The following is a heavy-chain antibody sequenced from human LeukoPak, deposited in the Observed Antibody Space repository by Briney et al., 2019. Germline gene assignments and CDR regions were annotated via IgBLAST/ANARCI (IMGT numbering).Heavy chain of an antibody. J-gene: IGHJ4*02. D-gene: IGHD1-1*01. CDR3: ARDFPLDWNHDY. CDR1: GYTFTDYY. V-gene: IGHV1-2*02. CDR2: IIPNSGVT. Sequence: GASVKVSCKASGYTFTDYYIHWVRQAPGQGLEWMGWIIPNSGVTKYAQKFQGRVTMTRDTSVSTAYMELTSLRSDDTALYYCARDFPLDWNHDYWGQGTLVTVSS.